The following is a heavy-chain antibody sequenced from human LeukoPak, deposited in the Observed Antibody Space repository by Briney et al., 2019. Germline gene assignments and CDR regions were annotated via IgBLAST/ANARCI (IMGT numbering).Heavy chain of an antibody. J-gene: IGHJ4*02. CDR1: GYTFTSYD. V-gene: IGHV1-8*01. Sequence: GASVKVSCKASGYTFTSYDINWVRQATGQGLEWMGWRNPNSGNTGYAQKFQGRVTMTRNTSISTAYMELSSLRSEDTAVYYCARVHSQWLVLNYWGQGTLVTVSS. CDR2: RNPNSGNT. CDR3: ARVHSQWLVLNY. D-gene: IGHD6-19*01.